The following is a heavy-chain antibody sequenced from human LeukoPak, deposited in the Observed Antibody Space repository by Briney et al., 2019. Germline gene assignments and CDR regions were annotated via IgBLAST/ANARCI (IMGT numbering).Heavy chain of an antibody. J-gene: IGHJ3*02. CDR3: ARGRDIVVVPAAIPAFDI. Sequence: SETLSLTRTVSAYSISSGYYWGWIRQPPGKGLEWIGSIYHSGSTNYNPSLKSRVTISVDTTKNQFSLMLSSVTAADTAAYCCARGRDIVVVPAAIPAFDIWGQGTMVTVSS. V-gene: IGHV4-38-2*02. CDR2: IYHSGST. CDR1: AYSISSGYY. D-gene: IGHD2-2*02.